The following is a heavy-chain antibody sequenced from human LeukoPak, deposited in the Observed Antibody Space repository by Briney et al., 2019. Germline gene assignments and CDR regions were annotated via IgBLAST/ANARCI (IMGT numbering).Heavy chain of an antibody. CDR2: IIPILGIA. D-gene: IGHD1/OR15-1a*01. V-gene: IGHV1-69*04. Sequence: SVKVSCKASGGTFSSYAISWVRQAPGQGLEWMGRIIPILGIANFAQKFQGRVTITADKSTSTAYMELSSLRSEDTAVYYCAREPSEHDYYYYYGMDVWGQGTTVTVSS. CDR1: GGTFSSYA. CDR3: AREPSEHDYYYYYGMDV. J-gene: IGHJ6*02.